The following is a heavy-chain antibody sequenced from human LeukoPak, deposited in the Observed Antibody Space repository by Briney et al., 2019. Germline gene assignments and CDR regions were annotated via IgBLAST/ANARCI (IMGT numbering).Heavy chain of an antibody. V-gene: IGHV4-30-4*01. J-gene: IGHJ4*02. Sequence: PSETLSLTCTVSGGSISSGDYYWSWIRQPPGKGLEWIGYIYYSGSTCYNPSLKSRVTISIDTSKNQFSLKLSSVTAADTAVYYCAGHSSSSGRAGYWGQGTLVTVSS. CDR2: IYYSGST. CDR1: GGSISSGDYY. CDR3: AGHSSSSGRAGY. D-gene: IGHD6-6*01.